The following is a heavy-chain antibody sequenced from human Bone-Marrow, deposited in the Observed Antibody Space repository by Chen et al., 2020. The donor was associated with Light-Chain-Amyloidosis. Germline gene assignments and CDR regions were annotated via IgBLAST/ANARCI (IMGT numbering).Heavy chain of an antibody. Sequence: LEQSGPEVNKAGESLQITCKGSGYTFPNYWIGWLRQMPGKGLEWMGVSYPDDSDARYSPSCEGQVTISAGKSITPAYLQWRSLKAWDTAMYYCARRRDGYNFDYWGQGTLVTVSS. V-gene: IGHV5-51*01. CDR3: ARRRDGYNFDY. D-gene: IGHD5-12*01. CDR1: GYTFPNYW. CDR2: SYPDDSDA. J-gene: IGHJ4*02.